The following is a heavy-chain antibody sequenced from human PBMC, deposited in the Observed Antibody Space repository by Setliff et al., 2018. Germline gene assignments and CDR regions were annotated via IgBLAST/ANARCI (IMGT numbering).Heavy chain of an antibody. Sequence: LCLTGGVLRESFSGFHWSWIRQPPGKGREWVGEINHSGNTNYNPSLKSRVTISLDTSENEFSLKLSPVTAADTAVYYCERETRFCIGSGCYSGSYYYYMDIWGKGTTVTVSS. CDR1: RESFSGFH. D-gene: IGHD2-15*01. CDR2: INHSGNT. CDR3: ERETRFCIGSGCYSGSYYYYMDI. V-gene: IGHV4-34*01. J-gene: IGHJ6*03.